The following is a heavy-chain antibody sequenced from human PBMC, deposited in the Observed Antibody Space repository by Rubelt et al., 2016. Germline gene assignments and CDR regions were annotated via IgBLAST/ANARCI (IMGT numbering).Heavy chain of an antibody. CDR2: IYYSGST. CDR1: GYSISSGYY. J-gene: IGHJ3*02. CDR3: ARHEHAFDI. V-gene: IGHV4-38-2*02. Sequence: QVQLQESGPGLVKPSETLSLTCTVSGYSISSGYYWGWIRQPPGKGLEWIGSIYYSGSTYYNPSLKSRVTISVDTSKNQFSLKLSSVTAADTAVYYCARHEHAFDIWGQGTMVTVSS.